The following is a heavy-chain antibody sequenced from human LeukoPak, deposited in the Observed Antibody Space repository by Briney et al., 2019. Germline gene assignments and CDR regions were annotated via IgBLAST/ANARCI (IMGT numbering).Heavy chain of an antibody. CDR3: AKIGSYFDY. Sequence: PGGSLRLSCAASEFTFSSYAMSWVRQAPGKGLEWVSRICGSGVNTYHADSVKGRFTISRDNSKNALYLQMNSLRAEDTAVYYCAKIGSYFDYWGQGILVTVSS. J-gene: IGHJ4*02. V-gene: IGHV3-23*01. CDR1: EFTFSSYA. D-gene: IGHD3-10*01. CDR2: ICGSGVNT.